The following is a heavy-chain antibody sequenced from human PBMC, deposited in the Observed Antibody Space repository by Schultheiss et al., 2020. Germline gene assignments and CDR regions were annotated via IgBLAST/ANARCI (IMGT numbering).Heavy chain of an antibody. CDR1: GFTFSSYS. CDR2: ISGNGGST. D-gene: IGHD1-14*01. V-gene: IGHV3-64*04. CDR3: ARVEVPGYYYGMDV. Sequence: GGSLRLSCEASGFTFSSYSMTWVRQAPGKGLEDVSVISGNGGSTNYADSVKGRFTISRDNAKNTLYLQMNSLRAEDTAVYYCARVEVPGYYYGMDVWGQGTTVNVSS. J-gene: IGHJ6*02.